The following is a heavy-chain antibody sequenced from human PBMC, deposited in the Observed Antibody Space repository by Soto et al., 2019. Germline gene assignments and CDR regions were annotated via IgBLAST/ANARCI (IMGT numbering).Heavy chain of an antibody. CDR2: IYYSGST. CDR1: GGSISCYY. D-gene: IGHD2-15*01. Sequence: PSATLSLTCPFSGGSISCYYWNWIRQPPGKGLEWIGHIYYSGSTNYNPSLKSRVTISVDTSKNQFSLKLSSVTAADTAVYYCARRYGGTFDYWGQGTLVTVSS. J-gene: IGHJ4*02. V-gene: IGHV4-59*08. CDR3: ARRYGGTFDY.